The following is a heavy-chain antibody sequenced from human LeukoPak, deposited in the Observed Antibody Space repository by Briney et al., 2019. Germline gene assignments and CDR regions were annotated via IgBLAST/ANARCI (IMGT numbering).Heavy chain of an antibody. J-gene: IGHJ2*01. V-gene: IGHV3-7*01. D-gene: IGHD4-17*01. CDR3: ARGRTETTSCYFDL. CDR1: RLTFCSYW. CDR2: IKEDGGAK. Sequence: GGTLRLSCATSRLTFCSYWTSWVPHAPGKGLEWGANIKEDGGAKYYVDSVKGRFTIYSDNAKNALYLQMNSLRAEDTAVYYCARGRTETTSCYFDLWGRGTLVTVSS.